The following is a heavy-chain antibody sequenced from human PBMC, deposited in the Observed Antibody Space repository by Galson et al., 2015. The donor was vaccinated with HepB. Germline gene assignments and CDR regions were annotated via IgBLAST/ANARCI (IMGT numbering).Heavy chain of an antibody. CDR1: GYSFTSYW. J-gene: IGHJ3*02. CDR3: ARLEYYYDSSGYYHPPGAFDI. Sequence: QSGAEVKKPGESLKISCKGSGYSFTSYWIGWVRQMPGKGLEWMGIIYPGDSDTRYSPSFQGQVTISADKSISTAYLQWSSLKASDTAMYYCARLEYYYDSSGYYHPPGAFDIWGQGTTVTVSS. D-gene: IGHD3-22*01. V-gene: IGHV5-51*01. CDR2: IYPGDSDT.